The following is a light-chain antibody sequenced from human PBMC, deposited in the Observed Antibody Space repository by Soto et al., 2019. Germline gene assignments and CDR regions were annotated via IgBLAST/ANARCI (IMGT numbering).Light chain of an antibody. CDR1: QSIASY. CDR2: AAS. Sequence: DIQMTQSPSSLSASVGDRVTITCRASQSIASYLNWYQQKPGKAPQLLIYAASSLQSGVPSRFTGSGSGTEFTLTISSLQPEDFATYYCQQSYNTPRTFGQGTKVDI. J-gene: IGKJ1*01. CDR3: QQSYNTPRT. V-gene: IGKV1-39*01.